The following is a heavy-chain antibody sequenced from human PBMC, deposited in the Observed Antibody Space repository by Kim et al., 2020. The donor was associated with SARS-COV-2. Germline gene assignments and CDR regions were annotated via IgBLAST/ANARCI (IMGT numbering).Heavy chain of an antibody. CDR2: ISYDGSNK. CDR1: GFTFSSYA. J-gene: IGHJ3*02. CDR3: ARDMIAAAHDAFDI. Sequence: GGSLRLSCAASGFTFSSYAMHWVRQAPGKGLEWVAVISYDGSNKYYADSVKGRFTISRDNSKNTLYLQMNSLRAEDTAVYYCARDMIAAAHDAFDIWGQG. V-gene: IGHV3-30*04. D-gene: IGHD6-13*01.